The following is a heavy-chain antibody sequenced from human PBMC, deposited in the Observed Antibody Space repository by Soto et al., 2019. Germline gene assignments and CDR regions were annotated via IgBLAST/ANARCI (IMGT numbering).Heavy chain of an antibody. Sequence: SETLSLTCTVSGGSISSYYWSWIRQPPGKGLEWIGYIYYSGSTNYNPSLKSRVTISVDTSKNQFSLKLSSVTAADTAVYYCARSLGYCSSTSCYAGLFDYWGQGTLVTVSS. CDR1: GGSISSYY. CDR3: ARSLGYCSSTSCYAGLFDY. V-gene: IGHV4-59*08. CDR2: IYYSGST. D-gene: IGHD2-2*01. J-gene: IGHJ4*02.